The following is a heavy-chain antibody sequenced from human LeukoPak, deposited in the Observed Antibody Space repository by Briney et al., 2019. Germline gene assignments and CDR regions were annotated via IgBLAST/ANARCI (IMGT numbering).Heavy chain of an antibody. D-gene: IGHD3-22*01. CDR3: AREGYYYDSSGYPGYYFDY. CDR1: GFTFSSYG. CDR2: IWYDGSNK. J-gene: IGHJ4*02. V-gene: IGHV3-33*01. Sequence: GGSLRLSCAASGFTFSSYGMHWLRQAPGKGLEWVAVIWYDGSNKYYADSVKGRFTISRDNSKNTLYLQMNSLRAEDTAVYYCAREGYYYDSSGYPGYYFDYWGQGALVTVSS.